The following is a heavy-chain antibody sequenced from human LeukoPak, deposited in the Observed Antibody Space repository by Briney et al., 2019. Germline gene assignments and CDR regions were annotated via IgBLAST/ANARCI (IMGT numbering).Heavy chain of an antibody. V-gene: IGHV4-59*01. D-gene: IGHD1-26*01. CDR1: GASLIPYY. Sequence: RPSETLSLTCTVSGASLIPYYWSWIRQPPGKGLEWIGYIYHSGTTNYSPPLKGRATLSVDTSKNQISLRLSSVTAADTAVYFCARVDSGTYYMPFDYWGQGSLVTVS. CDR2: IYHSGTT. CDR3: ARVDSGTYYMPFDY. J-gene: IGHJ4*02.